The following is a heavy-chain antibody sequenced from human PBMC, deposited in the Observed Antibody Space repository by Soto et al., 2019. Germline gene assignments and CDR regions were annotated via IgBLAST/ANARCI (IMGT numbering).Heavy chain of an antibody. CDR1: RVAFGDDW. D-gene: IGHD5-18*01. CDR2: IKRDANDI. J-gene: IGHJ4*02. Sequence: EVQLVESGGGLVKPGGSLRLSCEASRVAFGDDWMHWVRQAPGKGLVWVSRIKRDANDIIYEYAVKGRFTASRDNAKNMVFLQMHSLRVEATAVYYCARDVTHNWSDYWGQGTLVTVSS. V-gene: IGHV3-74*01. CDR3: ARDVTHNWSDY.